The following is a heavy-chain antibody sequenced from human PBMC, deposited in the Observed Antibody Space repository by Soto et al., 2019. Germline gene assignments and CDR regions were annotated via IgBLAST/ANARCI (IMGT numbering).Heavy chain of an antibody. CDR3: ARGTLRGGGTPDYYYYYGMDV. V-gene: IGHV4-59*01. CDR1: GGSISSYY. Sequence: SETLYLTCTVSGGSISSYYWSWIRQPPGKGLEWIGYIYYSGSTNYNPSLKSRVTISVDTSKNQFSLKLSSVTAADTAVYYCARGTLRGGGTPDYYYYYGMDVWGQGTTVTVSS. D-gene: IGHD1-7*01. CDR2: IYYSGST. J-gene: IGHJ6*02.